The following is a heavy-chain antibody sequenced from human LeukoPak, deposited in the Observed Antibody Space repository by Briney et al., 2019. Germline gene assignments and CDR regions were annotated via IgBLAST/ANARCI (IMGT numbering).Heavy chain of an antibody. V-gene: IGHV3-23*01. CDR1: GLTFSSYA. Sequence: PGGSLRLSCAASGLTFSSYAMTWVRQAPGKGLEWVSGISKSGVSTDYADSVKGRFTISRDNSKNTLYLQMNSLRAEDTAVYYCAKSGSGTYYNPDFDYWGQGTLVTVSS. D-gene: IGHD3-10*01. CDR2: ISKSGVST. J-gene: IGHJ4*02. CDR3: AKSGSGTYYNPDFDY.